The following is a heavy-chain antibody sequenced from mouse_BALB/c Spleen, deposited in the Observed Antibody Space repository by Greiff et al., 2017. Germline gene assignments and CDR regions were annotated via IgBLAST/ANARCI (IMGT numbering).Heavy chain of an antibody. CDR1: GFSLSRYS. V-gene: IGHV2-6-4*01. J-gene: IGHJ4*01. Sequence: QVHVKQSGPGLVAPSQSLSITCTVSGFSLSRYSVHWVRQPPGKGLEWLGMIWGGGSTDYNSALKSRLSISKDNSKSQVFLKMNSLQTDDTAMYYCARNYDDYDGDAMDYWGQGTSVTVSS. CDR3: ARNYDDYDGDAMDY. D-gene: IGHD2-4*01. CDR2: IWGGGST.